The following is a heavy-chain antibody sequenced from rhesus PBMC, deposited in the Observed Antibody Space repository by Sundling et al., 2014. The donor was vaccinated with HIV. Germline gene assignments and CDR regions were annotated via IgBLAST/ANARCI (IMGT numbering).Heavy chain of an antibody. V-gene: IGHV4-65*02. D-gene: IGHD6-31*01. J-gene: IGHJ4*01. CDR2: IYGNSAST. Sequence: QVQLQESGPGLVKPSETLSLTCTVSGAFISTTNWWSWIRQPPGKGLEWIGNIYGNSASTYYNSFLMNRVTISKDTSKNQFSLNLSSVTAADTAVYYCARGIAAAIDFDDWGQGVLVTVSS. CDR1: GAFISTTNW. CDR3: ARGIAAAIDFDD.